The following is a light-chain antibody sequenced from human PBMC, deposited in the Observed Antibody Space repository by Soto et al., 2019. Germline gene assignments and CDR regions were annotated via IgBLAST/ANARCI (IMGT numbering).Light chain of an antibody. CDR2: GAS. Sequence: EIVLTQSPGTLSLSPGERATLSCRASQIITEKVVWYQQKSGQAPRLLIYGASSRATGIPDRFSGSGSGTDFTLTINRLEPEDFAVYYCQQYGSSPPTFGQGTKVDIK. CDR3: QQYGSSPPT. J-gene: IGKJ1*01. CDR1: QIITEK. V-gene: IGKV3-20*01.